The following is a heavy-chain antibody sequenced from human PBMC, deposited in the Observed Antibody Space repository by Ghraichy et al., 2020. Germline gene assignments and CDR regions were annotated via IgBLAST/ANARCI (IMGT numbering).Heavy chain of an antibody. V-gene: IGHV1-18*01. J-gene: IGHJ5*02. CDR3: ARGCSRCVCLDP. D-gene: IGHD3-22*01. Sequence: MGWINGHNGDTNYAQRLQGRFTLTADTSTNTAYMELHILISDDTAVYYCARGCSRCVCLDPWGQGTRVTGSS. CDR2: INGHNGDT.